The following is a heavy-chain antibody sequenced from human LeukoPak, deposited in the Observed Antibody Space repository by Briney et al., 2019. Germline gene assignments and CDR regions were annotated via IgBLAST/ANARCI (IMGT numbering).Heavy chain of an antibody. Sequence: PSETLSLTCAVYGGSFSGYYWSWIRHPPGKGLEWIGEINHSGSTNYNPSLTSRVTISVDTSKNQFSLKLSSVTAADTAVYYCARGPRLLISRYYYYMDVWGKGTTVTVSS. CDR2: INHSGST. D-gene: IGHD3-16*01. J-gene: IGHJ6*03. CDR1: GGSFSGYY. V-gene: IGHV4-34*01. CDR3: ARGPRLLISRYYYYMDV.